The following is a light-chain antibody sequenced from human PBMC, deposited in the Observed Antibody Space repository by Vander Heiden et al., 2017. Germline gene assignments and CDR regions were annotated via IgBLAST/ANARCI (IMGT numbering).Light chain of an antibody. CDR2: QDS. J-gene: IGLJ2*01. CDR1: NLGTKF. V-gene: IGLV3-1*01. CDR3: QAWDSNTVL. Sequence: SHDVPQPPSVFVSPGQTVSITCSGDNLGTKFASWYQQKPGQSPVLVIYQDSRRPSGIPERFSGSNSGNTATLTISGTQTMDEADYYCQAWDSNTVLFGGGTKLTVL.